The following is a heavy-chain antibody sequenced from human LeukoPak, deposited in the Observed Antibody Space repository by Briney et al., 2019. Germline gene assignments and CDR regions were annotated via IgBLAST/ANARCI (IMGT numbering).Heavy chain of an antibody. Sequence: GGSLRLSCAASGFTFNYHAMHWVRQAPGKGLEWVAVISYDGSNKYYADSVKGRFTISRDNAKNTLYVQMNSLRTEDTAVYYCASDVVGYSGGGCPTHGCYGMDVWDQGTTVNGSS. V-gene: IGHV3-30-3*01. CDR3: ASDVVGYSGGGCPTHGCYGMDV. CDR1: GFTFNYHA. CDR2: ISYDGSNK. J-gene: IGHJ6*02. D-gene: IGHD2-15*01.